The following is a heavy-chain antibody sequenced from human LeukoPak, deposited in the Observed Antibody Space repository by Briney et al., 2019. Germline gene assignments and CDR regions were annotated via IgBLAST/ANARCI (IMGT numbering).Heavy chain of an antibody. D-gene: IGHD2-8*01. J-gene: IGHJ3*02. Sequence: GGSLRLSCVASGFTVSTNFMSWVRQAPGKGLEWVSVIYSGGSTYCADSVKGRFTISRDNSRNTLYLQMNSLRPEDTTMYYCARDNGRRGKPGAFDIWDQGTMVTVSS. CDR3: ARDNGRRGKPGAFDI. CDR2: IYSGGST. CDR1: GFTVSTNF. V-gene: IGHV3-66*01.